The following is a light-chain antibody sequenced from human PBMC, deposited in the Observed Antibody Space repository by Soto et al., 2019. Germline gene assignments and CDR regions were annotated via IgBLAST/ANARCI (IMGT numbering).Light chain of an antibody. V-gene: IGKV1-9*01. CDR1: QGISSY. CDR2: AAS. J-gene: IGKJ3*01. CDR3: EQLNSYSFT. Sequence: IQLTQSPSSLSASVGDRVTITCRASQGISSYLAWYQQKPGKAPKLLIYAASTLQSGVPSRFSGSGSGTDFTLTISSLPPEDFATYYCEQLNSYSFTFGPGTKVDIK.